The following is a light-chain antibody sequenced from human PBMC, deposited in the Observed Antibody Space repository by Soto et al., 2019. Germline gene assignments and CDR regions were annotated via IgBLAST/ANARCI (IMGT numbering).Light chain of an antibody. J-gene: IGLJ1*01. Sequence: QSVLTQPPSASGSPGQSVTISCTGTSSDVGGYNYVSWYQQHPGKGPKLMIYEVSKRPSGVPDRFSGSKSGNTASLTVSGLQAEDEADYYCSSYAVGSNNVVFGTGTKLTVL. CDR3: SSYAVGSNNVV. CDR2: EVS. CDR1: SSDVGGYNY. V-gene: IGLV2-8*01.